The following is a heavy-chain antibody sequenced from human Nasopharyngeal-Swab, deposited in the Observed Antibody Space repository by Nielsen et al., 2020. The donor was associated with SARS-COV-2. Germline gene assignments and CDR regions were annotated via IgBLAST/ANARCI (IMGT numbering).Heavy chain of an antibody. CDR3: TRDRDGGYRY. Sequence: GESLKISCPASGFTFGDYAMSWVRQAPGKGLEWVGFIRSKAYGGTTEYAASVKGRFTISRDDSKSIAYLQMNSLKTEDTAVYYCTRDRDGGYRYWGQGTLVTVSS. J-gene: IGHJ4*02. CDR1: GFTFGDYA. CDR2: IRSKAYGGTT. D-gene: IGHD4-17*01. V-gene: IGHV3-49*04.